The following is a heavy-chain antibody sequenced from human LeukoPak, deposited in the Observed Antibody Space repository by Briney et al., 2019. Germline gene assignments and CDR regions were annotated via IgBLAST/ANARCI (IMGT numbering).Heavy chain of an antibody. Sequence: PSETLSLTCTVSGGSITNYYWTWIRQPPGKGLEWIGYIHYSGSTNYNPSLKSRVTISVDTSKNQFSLKLSSVTAADTAVYYCAREIAVAGPGSRRDAFDIWGQGTMVTVSS. D-gene: IGHD6-19*01. CDR1: GGSITNYY. V-gene: IGHV4-59*01. J-gene: IGHJ3*02. CDR2: IHYSGST. CDR3: AREIAVAGPGSRRDAFDI.